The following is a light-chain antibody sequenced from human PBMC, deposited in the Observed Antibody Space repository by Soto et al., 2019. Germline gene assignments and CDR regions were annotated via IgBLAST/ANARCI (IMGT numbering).Light chain of an antibody. CDR2: EVS. V-gene: IGLV2-14*01. CDR3: SSYTSSSTPVV. J-gene: IGLJ1*01. Sequence: QSALTQPASVSGSPGQSITISCTGTSSDVGGYNYVSWYQQHPGKAPKLIIYEVSNRPSGVSNRFSGSKSGNTASLTISGLQAEDEADYYCSSYTSSSTPVVFGTGTKLTDL. CDR1: SSDVGGYNY.